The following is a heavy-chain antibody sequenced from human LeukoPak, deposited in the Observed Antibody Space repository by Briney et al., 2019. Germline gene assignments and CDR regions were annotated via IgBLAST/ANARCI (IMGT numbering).Heavy chain of an antibody. CDR2: IRSKAKGGTT. CDR1: GFTFGDYA. J-gene: IGHJ4*02. CDR3: GHDTSGYAYYFDY. V-gene: IGHV3-49*03. D-gene: IGHD3-22*01. Sequence: AGGSLRLSCTASGFTFGDYAMSWFRQAPGKGLEWVGFIRSKAKGGTTEYAASVKGRFTISRDDSRSIAYLQMNSLKTEDTAVYYCGHDTSGYAYYFDYWGQGTLVTVSS.